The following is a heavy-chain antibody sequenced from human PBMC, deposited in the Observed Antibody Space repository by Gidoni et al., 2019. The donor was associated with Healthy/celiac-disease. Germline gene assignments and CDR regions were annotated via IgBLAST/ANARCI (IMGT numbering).Heavy chain of an antibody. Sequence: EVQLVESGGGLVQPGGSLRLSCAASGFTFSSYWMHWVRQAPGKGLVWVSRIKSDGSSTSYADAVKGRFTISRDNAKNTLYLQMNSMRAEDTAVYYCARDDTIFGAGMDVWGQGTTVTVSS. CDR1: GFTFSSYW. D-gene: IGHD3-9*01. CDR2: IKSDGSST. J-gene: IGHJ6*02. CDR3: ARDDTIFGAGMDV. V-gene: IGHV3-74*01.